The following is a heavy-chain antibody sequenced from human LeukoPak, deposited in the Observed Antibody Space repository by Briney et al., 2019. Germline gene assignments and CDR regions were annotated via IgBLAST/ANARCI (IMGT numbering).Heavy chain of an antibody. J-gene: IGHJ4*01. CDR1: GFTFSDYY. V-gene: IGHV3-7*01. CDR3: ARDGAAAGLYFDL. CDR2: IRLDGGEK. D-gene: IGHD6-13*01. Sequence: AGGSLRLSCAASGFTFSDYYMNWVRQAPGKGLEWVASIRLDGGEKSYVDSVKGRFTISRDNTKNSLYLQMSSLRAEDTAVYFCARDGAAAGLYFDLWGQGTLVTVSS.